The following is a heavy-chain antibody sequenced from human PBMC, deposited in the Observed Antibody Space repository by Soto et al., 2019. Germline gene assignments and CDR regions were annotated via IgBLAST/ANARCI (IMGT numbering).Heavy chain of an antibody. D-gene: IGHD1-1*01. V-gene: IGHV3-23*01. Sequence: LRLPWTVAGGHFGNHAGNRVLQAPGKGLEWVSTIGGSGGNTYYADSVKGRFTISRDNSKNTLYLQMNSLRAEDAAIYHCAKDTRNTISHVDYWGRGTLVTVSS. CDR3: AKDTRNTISHVDY. J-gene: IGHJ4*02. CDR1: GGHFGNHA. CDR2: IGGSGGNT.